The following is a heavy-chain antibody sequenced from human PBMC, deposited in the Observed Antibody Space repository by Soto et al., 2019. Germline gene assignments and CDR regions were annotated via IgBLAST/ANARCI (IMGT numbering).Heavy chain of an antibody. CDR3: ARTYSSGWAFDAFDI. D-gene: IGHD6-19*01. CDR1: GYSFTSYW. J-gene: IGHJ3*02. Sequence: GASLKISCQGSGYSFTSYWIGWVRQMPGKGLERMGIIYPGDSDTRYSPYFQGQVTISADKSISTAYLQWSSLKASDTAMYYCARTYSSGWAFDAFDIWDQGTMVTVSS. CDR2: IYPGDSDT. V-gene: IGHV5-51*01.